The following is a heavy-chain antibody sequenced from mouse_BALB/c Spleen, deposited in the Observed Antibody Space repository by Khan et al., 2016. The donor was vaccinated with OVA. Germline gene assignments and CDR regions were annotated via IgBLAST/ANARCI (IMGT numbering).Heavy chain of an antibody. CDR2: IYPGTDNT. CDR1: GYIFTSYW. V-gene: IGHV1-76*01. CDR3: ARDEALYYFDY. D-gene: IGHD3-2*02. Sequence: QIQLVQSGAELVRPGASVKLSCKTSGYIFTSYWIHWVKQRSGQGLEWFARIYPGTDNTYYNEKLKDKVTLTADKSSSTVYMQLSSLKSEDSAVYFCARDEALYYFDYWGQGTTLTVSS. J-gene: IGHJ2*01.